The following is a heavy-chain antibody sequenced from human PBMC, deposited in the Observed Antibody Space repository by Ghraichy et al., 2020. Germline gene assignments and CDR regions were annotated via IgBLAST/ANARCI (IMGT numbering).Heavy chain of an antibody. CDR1: GFTLSNYW. J-gene: IGHJ4*02. Sequence: GGSLRLSCAASGFTLSNYWMHWVRQAPGKGLVWVSRINSDGSSTTYVDSVKGRFTISRDNAKNTLYLQMKSLRAEDTAVYYCIRDPPVDYWGQGTLVTVSS. V-gene: IGHV3-74*01. CDR2: INSDGSST. CDR3: IRDPPVDY.